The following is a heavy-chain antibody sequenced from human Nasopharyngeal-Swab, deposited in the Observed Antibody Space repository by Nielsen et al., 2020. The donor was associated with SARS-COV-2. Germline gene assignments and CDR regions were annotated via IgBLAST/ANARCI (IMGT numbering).Heavy chain of an antibody. CDR1: GFTFSSYA. CDR3: AKFPQDIINRPLNY. CDR2: ISGSGDTT. V-gene: IGHV3-23*01. Sequence: GESLKISCAASGFTFSSYAMSWVRQAPGKGLEWVSGISGSGDTTYYADSVKGRFTISRDNSKNTLSLQMCSLRAEDTAVYYCAKFPQDIINRPLNYWGQGTLVTVSS. D-gene: IGHD2-15*01. J-gene: IGHJ4*02.